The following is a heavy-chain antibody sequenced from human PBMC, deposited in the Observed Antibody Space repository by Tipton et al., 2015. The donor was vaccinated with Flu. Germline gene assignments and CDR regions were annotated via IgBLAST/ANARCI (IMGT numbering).Heavy chain of an antibody. CDR1: GGSVTSSY. J-gene: IGHJ4*02. CDR2: IYYSGST. Sequence: LRLSCTVSGGSVTSSYWSWIRQPPGKGLEWIGYIYYSGSTNYNPSLKSRVAISVDTSKNQFSLKLSSVTAADTAVYYCARGDCSSTSCLDYWGQGTLVTVSS. V-gene: IGHV4-59*02. CDR3: ARGDCSSTSCLDY. D-gene: IGHD2-2*01.